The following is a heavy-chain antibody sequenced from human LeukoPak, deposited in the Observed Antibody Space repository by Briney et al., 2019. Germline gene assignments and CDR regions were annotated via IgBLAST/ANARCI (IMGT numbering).Heavy chain of an antibody. Sequence: ASVKVSCKASGYTFTDYYMHWVRQAPGQGLEWMGWINPNSAATNYAEKFQGRVTMTGDTFISTAYMELTRLRSDDTAVYYCARGPPNGDRFDPWGQGTLVSVSS. J-gene: IGHJ5*02. V-gene: IGHV1-2*02. D-gene: IGHD3-10*01. CDR3: ARGPPNGDRFDP. CDR2: INPNSAAT. CDR1: GYTFTDYY.